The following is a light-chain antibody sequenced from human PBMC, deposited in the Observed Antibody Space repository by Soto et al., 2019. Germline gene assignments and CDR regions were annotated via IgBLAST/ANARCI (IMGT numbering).Light chain of an antibody. CDR3: QVWDSSSDPRGV. Sequence: SYELTQPPSVSVAPGKTARITCGGNNIGSKSVHWYQQKPGQAPVLVIYYDSDRPSGIPERFSGSNSGNTATLTISRVEAGDGVDYYCQVWDSSSDPRGVFGTGTKVTVL. CDR2: YDS. J-gene: IGLJ1*01. CDR1: NIGSKS. V-gene: IGLV3-21*04.